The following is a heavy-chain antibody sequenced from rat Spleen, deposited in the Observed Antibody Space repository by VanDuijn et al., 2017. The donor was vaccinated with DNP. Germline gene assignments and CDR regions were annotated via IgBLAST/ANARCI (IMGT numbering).Heavy chain of an antibody. Sequence: EVQLVKSGGGLVQPGRSLKLSCAASGFSFSYYYMAWVRQAPTKGLEWVAYIGSDGYAPYYGDSVKGRFAISRDNAKSTLYLQMNSLRSEDMATYYCIRWNSGHFDYWGQGVMVTVSS. V-gene: IGHV5-22*01. J-gene: IGHJ2*01. CDR1: GFSFSYYY. D-gene: IGHD4-3*01. CDR3: IRWNSGHFDY. CDR2: IGSDGYAP.